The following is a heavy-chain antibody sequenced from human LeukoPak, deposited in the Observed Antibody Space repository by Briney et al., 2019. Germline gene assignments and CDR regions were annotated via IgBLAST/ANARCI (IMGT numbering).Heavy chain of an antibody. CDR2: ISWNSGTI. D-gene: IGHD3-10*01. CDR3: ARSELLWFGEGNYFDY. CDR1: GFTFDDYA. V-gene: IGHV3-9*01. J-gene: IGHJ4*02. Sequence: GGSLRLSCAASGFTFDDYAMHWVRQAPGKGLEWVSGISWNSGTIGYADSVKGRFTISRDNAKNSLYLQMNSLRAEDTAVYYCARSELLWFGEGNYFDYWGQGTLVTVSS.